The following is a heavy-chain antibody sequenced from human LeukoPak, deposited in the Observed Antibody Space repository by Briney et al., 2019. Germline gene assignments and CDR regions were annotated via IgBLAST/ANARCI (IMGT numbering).Heavy chain of an antibody. J-gene: IGHJ5*02. Sequence: GESLKISCKGSGYSFTSYWIGWVRQMPGKGLEWMGIIYPGDSDTRYSPSFQGQVIISADKSISTAYLQWSSLKASDTAMYYCAGSPIYDFWSGYYTPRWFDPWGQGTLVTVSS. V-gene: IGHV5-51*01. D-gene: IGHD3-3*01. CDR3: AGSPIYDFWSGYYTPRWFDP. CDR2: IYPGDSDT. CDR1: GYSFTSYW.